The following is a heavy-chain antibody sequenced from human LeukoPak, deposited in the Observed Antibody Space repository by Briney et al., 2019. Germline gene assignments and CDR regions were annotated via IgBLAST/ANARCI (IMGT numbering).Heavy chain of an antibody. Sequence: GGSLRLSCAASGFTFSSSAMNWVRQAPGKGLEWVSSINQISSHIYYAESVRGRFSISRDNAKNSVYLQMSSLRAEDTAIYYCARDATQYLRYGYFDYWGPGILVTVSS. V-gene: IGHV3-21*01. J-gene: IGHJ4*02. CDR2: INQISSHI. CDR3: ARDATQYLRYGYFDY. D-gene: IGHD3-9*01. CDR1: GFTFSSSA.